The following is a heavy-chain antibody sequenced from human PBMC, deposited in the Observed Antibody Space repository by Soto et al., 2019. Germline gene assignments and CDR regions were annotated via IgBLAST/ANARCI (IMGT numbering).Heavy chain of an antibody. V-gene: IGHV1-18*01. CDR2: IGAYNGNT. CDR1: GYTFTSYG. CDR3: ARERSFVPDDY. D-gene: IGHD2-8*01. J-gene: IGHJ4*02. Sequence: ASVQVSCKASGYTFTSYGISWARQAPGQGLEWMGWIGAYNGNTNYAQKLQGRVTMTTDTSTSTAYMELRSLRSDDTAVYYCARERSFVPDDYWGQGTLVTVSS.